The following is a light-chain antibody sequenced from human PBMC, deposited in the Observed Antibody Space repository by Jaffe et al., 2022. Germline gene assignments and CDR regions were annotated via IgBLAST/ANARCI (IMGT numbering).Light chain of an antibody. Sequence: QSALTQSPSASGSPGQSVTISCTGTSSDVGGYNYVSWYQQHPGKAPKLMIYEVTKRPSGVPDRFSGSKSGNTASLTVSGLQAEDEADYYCSSYGGNNNVVFGGGTKLTVL. CDR1: SSDVGGYNY. J-gene: IGLJ2*01. CDR3: SSYGGNNNVV. CDR2: EVT. V-gene: IGLV2-8*01.